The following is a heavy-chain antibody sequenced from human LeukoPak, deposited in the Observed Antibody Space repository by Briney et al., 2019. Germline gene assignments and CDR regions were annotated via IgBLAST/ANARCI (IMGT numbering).Heavy chain of an antibody. CDR1: GGSTSSYY. J-gene: IGHJ5*02. Sequence: SETLSLTCTVSGGSTSSYYWSWIRQPPGKGREWIGYIYNSGSTNYNPSLKSRVTISVDTSKNQFSLKLRSVTAADTAVYYCARGVAVRRRGNWFDPWGQGTLVTVSS. D-gene: IGHD6-6*01. V-gene: IGHV4-59*01. CDR3: ARGVAVRRRGNWFDP. CDR2: IYNSGST.